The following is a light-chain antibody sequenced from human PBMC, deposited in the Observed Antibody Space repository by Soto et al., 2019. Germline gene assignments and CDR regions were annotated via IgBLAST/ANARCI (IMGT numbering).Light chain of an antibody. CDR3: HQYDSWT. V-gene: IGKV3-20*01. CDR2: GAS. CDR1: QSVSSNY. J-gene: IGKJ1*01. Sequence: EIVLTQSPATLSVSPGERATLSCRASQSVSSNYLAWYQQKPGQAPRLLIYGASSRATGIPDRFSGSGSGTTFTLTISRLEPEDFAVYYCHQYDSWTFGQGTKVDIK.